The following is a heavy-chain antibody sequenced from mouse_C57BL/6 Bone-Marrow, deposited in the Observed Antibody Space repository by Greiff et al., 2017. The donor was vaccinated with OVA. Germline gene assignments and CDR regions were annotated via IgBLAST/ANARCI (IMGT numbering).Heavy chain of an antibody. Sequence: VQLVESGAELARPGASVKLSCKASGYTFTSYGISWVKQRTGQGLEWIGEIYPRSGNTYYNEKFKGKATLTADKSSSTAYMELRSLTSEDSAVYFCARSGVNWDGAYWGQGTLVTVSA. D-gene: IGHD4-1*02. CDR1: GYTFTSYG. V-gene: IGHV1-81*01. CDR2: IYPRSGNT. J-gene: IGHJ3*01. CDR3: ARSGVNWDGAY.